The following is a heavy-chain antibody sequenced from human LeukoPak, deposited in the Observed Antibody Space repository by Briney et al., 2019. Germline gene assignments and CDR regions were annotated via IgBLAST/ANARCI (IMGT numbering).Heavy chain of an antibody. CDR2: IYYSGST. V-gene: IGHV4-59*01. J-gene: IGHJ4*02. CDR3: ARGGRITMVRGVITHFDY. CDR1: GGSISDYY. Sequence: PSETLSLTCTVSGGSISDYYWSWIRQPPGKGLEWIGYIYYSGSTNYNPSLKSRVTISVDTSKNQFSLKLSSVTAADTAVYYCARGGRITMVRGVITHFDYWGQGTLVTVSS. D-gene: IGHD3-10*01.